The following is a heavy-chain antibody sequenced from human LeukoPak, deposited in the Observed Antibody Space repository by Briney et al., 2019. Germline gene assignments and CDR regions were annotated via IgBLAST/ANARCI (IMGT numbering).Heavy chain of an antibody. Sequence: PSETLSLTCAVYGGSFSGYYWSWIRQSPGKGLEWIGEINHTGSTNYNPSLKSRVSISVDTSKNQFSLKLTSVTAADTAVYYCARGLPTNTWGQGTLVTVSS. CDR3: ARGLPTNT. CDR1: GGSFSGYY. J-gene: IGHJ5*02. V-gene: IGHV4-34*01. CDR2: INHTGST. D-gene: IGHD5-12*01.